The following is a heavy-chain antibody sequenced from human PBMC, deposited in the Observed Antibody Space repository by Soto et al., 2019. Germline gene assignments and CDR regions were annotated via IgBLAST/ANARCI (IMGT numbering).Heavy chain of an antibody. V-gene: IGHV1-2*04. CDR2: INPNTGGR. CDR3: ARGGDAFNFGDF. CDR1: GYTFTDYH. Sequence: QLVQSGAEMKRPGASVKVSCKASGYTFTDYHLHWVRQAPGHGLEWLGWINPNTGGRGYAEKFEDWVTMTTDTSITTAYLELARLKSDDTSIYYCARGGDAFNFGDFWGQGTLVTVSS. J-gene: IGHJ4*02. D-gene: IGHD3-10*01.